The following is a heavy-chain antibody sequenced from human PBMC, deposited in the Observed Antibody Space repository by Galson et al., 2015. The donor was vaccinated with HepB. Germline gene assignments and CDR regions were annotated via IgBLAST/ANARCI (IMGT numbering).Heavy chain of an antibody. Sequence: SLRLSCAASGFTFSSYSMNWVRQAPGKGLEWVSSISSSSSYIYYADSVKGRFTISRDNAKNSLYLQMNSLRAEDTAVYYCARGLLGIAAYPYHQWFDPWGQGTLVTVSS. D-gene: IGHD6-13*01. CDR2: ISSSSSYI. CDR1: GFTFSSYS. J-gene: IGHJ5*02. CDR3: ARGLLGIAAYPYHQWFDP. V-gene: IGHV3-21*01.